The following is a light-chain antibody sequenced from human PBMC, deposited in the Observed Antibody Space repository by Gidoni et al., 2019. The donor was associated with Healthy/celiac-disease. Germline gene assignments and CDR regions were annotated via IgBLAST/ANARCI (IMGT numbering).Light chain of an antibody. CDR3: QQSYSTPRT. CDR1: QSISSY. V-gene: IGKV1-39*01. Sequence: DIQMTQSPSSLSASVGDRVTITCRASQSISSYLNWYQQKPGKAPKLLIYAASSLQCGVPSRFSGSGSGTDFTLTISSLQPEYFATYYCQQSYSTPRTFGQGTKVEIK. J-gene: IGKJ1*01. CDR2: AAS.